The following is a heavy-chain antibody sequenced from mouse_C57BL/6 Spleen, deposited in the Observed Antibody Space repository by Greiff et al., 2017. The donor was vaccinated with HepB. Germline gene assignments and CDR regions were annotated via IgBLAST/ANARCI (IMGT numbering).Heavy chain of an antibody. CDR1: GYAFSSSW. CDR3: ARGEYGNFYAMDY. D-gene: IGHD2-10*02. J-gene: IGHJ4*01. Sequence: VQVVESGPELVKPGASVKISCKASGYAFSSSWMNWVKQRPGKGLEWIGRIYPGDGDTNYNGKFKGKATLTADKSSSTAYMQLSSLTSEDSAVYFCARGEYGNFYAMDYWGQGTSVTVSS. CDR2: IYPGDGDT. V-gene: IGHV1-82*01.